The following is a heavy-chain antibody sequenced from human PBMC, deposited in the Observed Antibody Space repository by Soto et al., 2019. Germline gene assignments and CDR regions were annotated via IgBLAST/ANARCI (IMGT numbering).Heavy chain of an antibody. V-gene: IGHV3-72*01. D-gene: IGHD3-3*01. Sequence: GGSLRLSCAASGFTFSDHYMDWVRQAPGKGLEWLGRTRNKANSYTTEYAASVKGRFIISRDDSKNSLYLQMNSLKTEDTAVYYCARISTFEGMDVWGQGTTVTVSS. CDR3: ARISTFEGMDV. J-gene: IGHJ6*02. CDR1: GFTFSDHY. CDR2: TRNKANSYTT.